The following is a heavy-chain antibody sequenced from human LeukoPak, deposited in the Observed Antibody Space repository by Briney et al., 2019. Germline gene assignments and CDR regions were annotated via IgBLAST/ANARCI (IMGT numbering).Heavy chain of an antibody. Sequence: GGSLRLSCAASGFTFSSYSMNWARQAPGKGLEWVSSISSSSSYIYYADSVKGRFTISRDNAKNSLYLQMNSLRAEDTAVYYCARARAVAGFDYWGQGTLVTVSS. J-gene: IGHJ4*02. V-gene: IGHV3-21*01. CDR2: ISSSSSYI. CDR1: GFTFSSYS. CDR3: ARARAVAGFDY. D-gene: IGHD6-19*01.